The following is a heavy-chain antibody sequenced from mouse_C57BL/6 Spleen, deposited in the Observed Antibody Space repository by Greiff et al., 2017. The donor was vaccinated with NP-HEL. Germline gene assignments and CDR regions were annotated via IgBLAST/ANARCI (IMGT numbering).Heavy chain of an antibody. D-gene: IGHD2-4*01. CDR1: GFSLSTSGMG. CDR3: ARNYYDYDGGNYYAMDY. V-gene: IGHV8-12*01. Sequence: QVQLKESGPGILQSSQTLSLTCSFSGFSLSTSGMGVSWIRQPSGKGLEWLAHIYWDDDKRYNPSLKSRLTISKDTSRNQVFLKITSVDTADTATYYCARNYYDYDGGNYYAMDYWGQGTSVTVSS. CDR2: IYWDDDK. J-gene: IGHJ4*01.